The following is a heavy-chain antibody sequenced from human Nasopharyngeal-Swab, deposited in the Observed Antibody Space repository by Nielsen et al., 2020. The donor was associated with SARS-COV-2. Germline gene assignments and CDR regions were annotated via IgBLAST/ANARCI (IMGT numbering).Heavy chain of an antibody. J-gene: IGHJ6*02. CDR3: ARVGGSSWRHYYYYYGMDV. D-gene: IGHD6-13*01. CDR1: GGSISSYY. CDR2: IYYSGST. Sequence: SETLSLTCTVSGGSISSYYWSWIRQPPGKGLEWIGYIYYSGSTNYNPSLKSRVTISVDTSKNQFPLKLSSVTAADTAVYYCARVGGSSWRHYYYYYGMDVWGQGTTVTVSS. V-gene: IGHV4-59*01.